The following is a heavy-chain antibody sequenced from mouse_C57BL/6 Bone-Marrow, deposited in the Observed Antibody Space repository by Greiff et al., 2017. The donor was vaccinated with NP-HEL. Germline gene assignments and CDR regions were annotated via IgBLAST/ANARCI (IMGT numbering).Heavy chain of an antibody. D-gene: IGHD1-1*01. CDR2: INYDGSST. J-gene: IGHJ1*03. V-gene: IGHV5-16*01. Sequence: EVKLMESEGGLVQPGSSMKLSCTASGFTFSDYYMAWVRQVPEKGLEWVANINYDGSSTYYLDSLKSRFIISRDNAKNILYLQMSSLKSEDTATYYCARDQGYYYWYFDVWGTGTTVTVSS. CDR3: ARDQGYYYWYFDV. CDR1: GFTFSDYY.